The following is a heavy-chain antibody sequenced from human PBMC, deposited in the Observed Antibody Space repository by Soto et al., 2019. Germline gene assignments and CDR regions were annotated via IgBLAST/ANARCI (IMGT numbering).Heavy chain of an antibody. V-gene: IGHV3-23*01. D-gene: IGHD6-13*01. Sequence: EVQLLESGGGLVQPGGSLRLSCAAPGFTFSSYGMSWVRQAPGKGLEWVSNSGSGGSTYYVASVKGRFTISRDNSKNTLYLQMNSLRAEDTAVYYCAKGSSSWYSHFEYWGQGTLVTVSS. CDR2: SGSGGST. CDR3: AKGSSSWYSHFEY. CDR1: GFTFSSYG. J-gene: IGHJ4*02.